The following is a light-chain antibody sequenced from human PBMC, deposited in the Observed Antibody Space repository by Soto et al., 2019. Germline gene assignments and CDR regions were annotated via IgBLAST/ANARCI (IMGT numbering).Light chain of an antibody. V-gene: IGKV1-5*01. J-gene: IGKJ1*01. CDR2: DAS. CDR1: RSVSTS. Sequence: DIQMTQSPSTLSASVGDRVTITCRASRSVSTSLAWYQKKPGKAPKLLIFDASSLESGVPSRFSGSGSGTELTLTISGLQPDDFATYYCQQYNSYSWTFGQGTKVDI. CDR3: QQYNSYSWT.